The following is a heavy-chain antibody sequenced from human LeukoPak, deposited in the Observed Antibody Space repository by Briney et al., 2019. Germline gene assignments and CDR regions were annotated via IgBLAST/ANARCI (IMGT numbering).Heavy chain of an antibody. V-gene: IGHV3-74*01. CDR3: ARGRPYYDILTGPQGPFDY. J-gene: IGHJ4*02. D-gene: IGHD3-9*01. CDR2: INSDGSST. CDR1: GFTFSSYW. Sequence: GGSLRLSCAASGFTFSSYWMHWVRQAPGKGLVWVSRINSDGSSTSYADSVKGRFTISRDNAKNTLYLQMNSLRAEDTAVYYRARGRPYYDILTGPQGPFDYWGQGTLVTVSS.